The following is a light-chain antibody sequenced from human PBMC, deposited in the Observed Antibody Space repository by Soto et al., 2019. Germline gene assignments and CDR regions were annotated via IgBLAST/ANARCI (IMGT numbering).Light chain of an antibody. J-gene: IGLJ1*01. V-gene: IGLV2-14*01. CDR1: NSDIGGSKY. CDR3: SSYTSSGTLYV. CDR2: EVT. Sequence: QSALTQPASVSGSPGQSITLSCTGTNSDIGGSKYVSWYQQHPGKAPKLMIYEVTYRPSGVSDRFSGSKSGNTASLTVSGLQAEDEAGYYCSSYTSSGTLYVFGTGTKVTVL.